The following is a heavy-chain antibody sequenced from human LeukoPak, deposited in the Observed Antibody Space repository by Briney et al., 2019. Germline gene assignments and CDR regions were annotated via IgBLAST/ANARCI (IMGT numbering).Heavy chain of an antibody. D-gene: IGHD1-26*01. CDR1: GYTFTGYY. V-gene: IGHV1-2*02. CDR3: ARAGIVGATRLFDY. CDR2: INPNSGGT. J-gene: IGHJ4*02. Sequence: GASVKVSCKASGYTFTGYYMHWVRQAPGQGLEWMGWINPNSGGTNYAQKFQGRVTMARDMSTSTVYMELSSLRSEDTAVYYCARAGIVGATRLFDYWGQGTLVTVSS.